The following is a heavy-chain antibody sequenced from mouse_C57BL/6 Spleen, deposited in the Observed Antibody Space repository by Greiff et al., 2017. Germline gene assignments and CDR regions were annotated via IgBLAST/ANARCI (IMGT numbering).Heavy chain of an antibody. Sequence: DVKLVESGGDLVKPGGSLKLSCAASGFTFSSYGMSWVRQTPDKRLERVATISSGGSYTYYPDSVKGRFTISRDNAKNTLYLQMSSLKSEDTAMYYCARDSLYAMDYWGQGTSVTVSS. J-gene: IGHJ4*01. CDR2: ISSGGSYT. CDR3: ARDSLYAMDY. D-gene: IGHD6-1*01. CDR1: GFTFSSYG. V-gene: IGHV5-6*02.